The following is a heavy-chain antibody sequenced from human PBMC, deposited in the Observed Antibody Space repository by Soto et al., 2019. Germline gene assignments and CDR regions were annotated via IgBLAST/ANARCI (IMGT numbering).Heavy chain of an antibody. CDR3: ARLAAAGDFDY. CDR1: GYTFTSYA. CDR2: INAGNGNT. J-gene: IGHJ4*02. D-gene: IGHD6-13*01. V-gene: IGHV1-3*01. Sequence: ASVKVSCKASGYTFTSYAMHWVRQAPGQRLEWMGWINAGNGNTKYSQKFQGRVTITRDTSASTAYMELSSLRSDDTAVYYCARLAAAGDFDYWGQGTLVTVSS.